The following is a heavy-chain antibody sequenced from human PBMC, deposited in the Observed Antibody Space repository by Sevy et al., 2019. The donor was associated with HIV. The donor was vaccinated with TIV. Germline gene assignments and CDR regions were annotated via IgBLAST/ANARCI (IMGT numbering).Heavy chain of an antibody. CDR2: ISSSSNVV. J-gene: IGHJ6*02. D-gene: IGHD3-16*01. Sequence: GGSLRLSCPASGFPFSSYDMNWVRQAPGQGLEWISSISSSSNVVYQADSVKGRFTISRDNAKNSLFLQMNSLTVEDTAVYYCARDRGVPRTRGSYQYGTDVWGQGTTVTVSS. CDR1: GFPFSSYD. CDR3: ARDRGVPRTRGSYQYGTDV. V-gene: IGHV3-21*06.